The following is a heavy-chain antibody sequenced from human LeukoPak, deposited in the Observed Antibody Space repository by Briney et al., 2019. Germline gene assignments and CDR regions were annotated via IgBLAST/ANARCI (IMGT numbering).Heavy chain of an antibody. V-gene: IGHV5-51*01. Sequence: GESLKIYCKGSGYSFTSYWIGWVRQMPGKGLEWMGIIYPGDSDTRYSPSFQGQVTISADKSISTAYLQWSSLKASDTAMYYCARRTMVRGVKDYYYMDVWGKGTTVTVSS. J-gene: IGHJ6*03. CDR2: IYPGDSDT. CDR3: ARRTMVRGVKDYYYMDV. CDR1: GYSFTSYW. D-gene: IGHD3-10*01.